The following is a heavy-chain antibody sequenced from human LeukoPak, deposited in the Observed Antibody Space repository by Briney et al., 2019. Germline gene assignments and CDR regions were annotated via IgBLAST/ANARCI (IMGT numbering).Heavy chain of an antibody. V-gene: IGHV3-33*01. Sequence: PGMCLRLCCAGSGCTCGCYGMDWVRQTPGKGLEWVAVIAYDGSRAFYANSVKGRFTISRDNSKNTMSVQMDDLRAEDTAVYYCTRYNNDHFDYWGQGTLVTVSS. J-gene: IGHJ4*02. D-gene: IGHD1-14*01. CDR1: GCTCGCYG. CDR2: IAYDGSRA. CDR3: TRYNNDHFDY.